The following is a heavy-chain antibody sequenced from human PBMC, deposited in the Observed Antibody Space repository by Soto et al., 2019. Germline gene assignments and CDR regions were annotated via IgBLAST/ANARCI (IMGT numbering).Heavy chain of an antibody. J-gene: IGHJ4*02. CDR1: GFTFSNDW. V-gene: IGHV3-74*01. D-gene: IGHD1-26*01. CDR3: GTTFEY. CDR2: INNDGSRT. Sequence: EVQVVESGGALVQPGGSLRLSCAASGFTFSNDWMHWVRQVPGEGLVWVSSINNDGSRTWYADSVRGRIAMSRDNARNLVYLQMNSLRAEDTAVYYCGTTFEYWGQGARVTVSS.